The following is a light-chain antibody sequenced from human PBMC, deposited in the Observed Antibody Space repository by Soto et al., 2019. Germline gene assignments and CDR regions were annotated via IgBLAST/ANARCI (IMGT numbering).Light chain of an antibody. CDR3: CSYADSSRIHV. CDR1: SSDVGSYNL. CDR2: EGS. V-gene: IGLV2-23*01. J-gene: IGLJ1*01. Sequence: QSALTRPASVSGSPGQSITISCTGTSSDVGSYNLVSWYQQHPGKAPKLMIYEGSKRPSGISNRFSGSKSGNTASLTISGLQAEDEAEYYCCSYADSSRIHVFGSGTKLTVL.